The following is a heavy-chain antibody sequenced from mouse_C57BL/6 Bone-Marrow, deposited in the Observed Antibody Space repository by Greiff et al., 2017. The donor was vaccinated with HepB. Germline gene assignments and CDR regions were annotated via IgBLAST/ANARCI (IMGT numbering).Heavy chain of an antibody. CDR2: IYPRDGST. Sequence: VQLQQSDAELVKPGASVKISCKVSGYTFTDHTIHWMKQRPEQGLEWIGYIYPRDGSTKYNEKFKGKATLTADKSSSTAYMQLNSLTSEDSAVYCCARGGVYDYHYYAIDYWGQGTSVTVSS. J-gene: IGHJ4*01. V-gene: IGHV1-78*01. CDR3: ARGGVYDYHYYAIDY. D-gene: IGHD2-4*01. CDR1: GYTFTDHT.